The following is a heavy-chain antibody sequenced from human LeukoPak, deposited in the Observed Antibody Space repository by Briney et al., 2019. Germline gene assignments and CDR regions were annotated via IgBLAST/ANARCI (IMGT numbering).Heavy chain of an antibody. J-gene: IGHJ3*01. D-gene: IGHD3-9*01. CDR2: IYSGGST. Sequence: PGGSLRLSCAASGFSVSSNYMAWVRQAPGKGLEWVSLIYSGGSTYYADSVKGRFTISRDNSKNTLYLQMDNLRAEDTAVYYCAGDSLYFNAFNVWGQGTKVTVSS. CDR3: AGDSLYFNAFNV. CDR1: GFSVSSNY. V-gene: IGHV3-66*01.